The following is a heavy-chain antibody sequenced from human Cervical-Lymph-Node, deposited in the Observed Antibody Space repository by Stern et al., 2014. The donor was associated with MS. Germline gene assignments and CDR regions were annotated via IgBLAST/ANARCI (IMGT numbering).Heavy chain of an antibody. Sequence: EVQLVESGAEVKKPGESLKISCKGSAYSITNYWIGWVRQMPGRGLEWMGIIFPGDSETRYSPSFQGQVPLSADKSTSTAYLHWSSLKASDTAIYYCTFNGLWFGESSAFDVWGQGTMVTVSS. D-gene: IGHD3-10*01. V-gene: IGHV5-51*01. CDR2: IFPGDSET. CDR1: AYSITNYW. J-gene: IGHJ3*01. CDR3: TFNGLWFGESSAFDV.